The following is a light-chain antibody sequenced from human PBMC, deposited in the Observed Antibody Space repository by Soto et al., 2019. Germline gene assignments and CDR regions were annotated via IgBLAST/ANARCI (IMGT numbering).Light chain of an antibody. V-gene: IGKV3-11*01. CDR1: ENLNTN. J-gene: IGKJ4*01. Sequence: ELVMPPSPGTLSVSPVERAHLSGRASENLNTNLAWYQQRPGQAPRLLIYDASNTATGIQARFSGSGSGTDFTLKISSLEPEEWAVDDCQQRSNWTLTCGGGTKVDIK. CDR2: DAS. CDR3: QQRSNWTLT.